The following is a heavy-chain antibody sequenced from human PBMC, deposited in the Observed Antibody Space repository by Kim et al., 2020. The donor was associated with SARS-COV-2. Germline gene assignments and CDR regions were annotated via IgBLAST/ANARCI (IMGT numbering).Heavy chain of an antibody. D-gene: IGHD6-13*01. V-gene: IGHV3-30*04. CDR3: ASDAKAAAGTGNSGFDP. J-gene: IGHJ5*02. Sequence: VKGRITTSRDKSKNTLYLQMNSLRAEDTAVYYCASDAKAAAGTGNSGFDPWGQGTLVTVSS.